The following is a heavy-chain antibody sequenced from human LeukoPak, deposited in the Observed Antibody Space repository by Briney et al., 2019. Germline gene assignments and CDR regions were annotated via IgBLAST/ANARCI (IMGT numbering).Heavy chain of an antibody. CDR3: ARGQYSSSSHFDY. V-gene: IGHV3-23*01. J-gene: IGHJ4*02. CDR2: ISGSGGST. D-gene: IGHD6-6*01. CDR1: GITFSSYA. Sequence: GGSLRLSCAASGITFSSYAMSWVRQAPGKGLEWVSAISGSGGSTYYADSVKGRFTISRDNSKNTLYLQMNSLRAEDTAVYYCARGQYSSSSHFDYWGQGTLVTVSS.